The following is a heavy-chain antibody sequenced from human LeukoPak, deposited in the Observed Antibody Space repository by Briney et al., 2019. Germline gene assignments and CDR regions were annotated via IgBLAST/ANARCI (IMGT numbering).Heavy chain of an antibody. Sequence: GGSLRLSCAASGFTFRLYWLNWVRRAPGEGLEWVANINQDGSEKNYVDSVKGRFTISRDIAKNSLYLQMNNLRVEDAAMYYCAGGTGFIINDWGQGTLVTVSS. V-gene: IGHV3-7*03. CDR2: INQDGSEK. D-gene: IGHD3-9*01. CDR3: AGGTGFIIND. J-gene: IGHJ4*02. CDR1: GFTFRLYW.